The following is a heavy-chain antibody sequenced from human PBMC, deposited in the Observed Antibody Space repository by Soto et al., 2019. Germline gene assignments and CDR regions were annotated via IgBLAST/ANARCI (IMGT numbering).Heavy chain of an antibody. V-gene: IGHV4-30-2*01. CDR1: GGSIISGGYC. D-gene: IGHD5-12*01. CDR2: IYYSGST. CDR3: AREMATRFDY. Sequence: TLSLTCTVSGGSIISGGYCWSWIRQPPGKGLEWIGYIYYSGSTYYNPSLKSRVTISADRSKNQLSLKLSSVTAADTAVYYCAREMATRFDYWGQGALVTVSS. J-gene: IGHJ4*02.